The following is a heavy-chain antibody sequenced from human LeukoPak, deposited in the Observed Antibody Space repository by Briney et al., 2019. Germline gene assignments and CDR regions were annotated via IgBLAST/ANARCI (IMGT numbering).Heavy chain of an antibody. V-gene: IGHV1-18*01. CDR2: ISAYNGNT. CDR1: GYTFTSYG. J-gene: IGHJ2*01. CDR3: ARSKTYYYDSSGYYPYWYFDL. D-gene: IGHD3-22*01. Sequence: ASVKVSCKASGYTFTSYGISWVRQAPGQGLEWMGWISAYNGNTNYAQKLQGGVTMTTDTSTSTAYMELRSLRSDDTAVYYCARSKTYYYDSSGYYPYWYFDLWGRGTLVTVSS.